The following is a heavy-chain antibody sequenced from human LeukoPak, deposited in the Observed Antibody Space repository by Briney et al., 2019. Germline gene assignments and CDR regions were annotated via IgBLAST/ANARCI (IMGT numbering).Heavy chain of an antibody. Sequence: GGSLRLSCAASGFTVSSNYMSWVRQAPGKGLEWVSVIYSGGSTYYADSVKGRFTISRDNSKNTLYLQMNSLRAEDTAVYYCAKVGFLEWFAHFDYWGQGTLVTVSS. CDR3: AKVGFLEWFAHFDY. CDR1: GFTVSSNY. D-gene: IGHD3-3*02. CDR2: IYSGGST. J-gene: IGHJ4*02. V-gene: IGHV3-53*01.